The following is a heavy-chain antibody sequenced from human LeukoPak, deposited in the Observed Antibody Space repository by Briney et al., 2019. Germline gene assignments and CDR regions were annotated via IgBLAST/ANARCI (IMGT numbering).Heavy chain of an antibody. CDR1: GFTFSTYW. V-gene: IGHV3-74*01. CDR3: ARGGRSTYFDWSPDY. Sequence: GGSLRLSCEASGFTFSTYWMHWVRQAPGKGLMWVSRISGDGGSTNYADSVKGRFTISRDNAKNTLYLQMNSLRAEDTAVYYCARGGRSTYFDWSPDYWGQGTLVTVSS. J-gene: IGHJ4*02. CDR2: ISGDGGST. D-gene: IGHD3-9*01.